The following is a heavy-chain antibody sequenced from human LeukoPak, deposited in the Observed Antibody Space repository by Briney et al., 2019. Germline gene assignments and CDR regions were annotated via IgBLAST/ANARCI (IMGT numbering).Heavy chain of an antibody. CDR3: ARGTNIVVVPAAKRNWFDP. D-gene: IGHD2-2*01. Sequence: SETLSLTCAVYGGSFSGYYWSWIRQPPGKGLEWIGEINHSGSTNCNPSLKSRVTISVDTSKNQFSLKLSSVTAADTAVYYCARGTNIVVVPAAKRNWFDPWGQGTLVTVSS. CDR1: GGSFSGYY. CDR2: INHSGST. J-gene: IGHJ5*02. V-gene: IGHV4-34*01.